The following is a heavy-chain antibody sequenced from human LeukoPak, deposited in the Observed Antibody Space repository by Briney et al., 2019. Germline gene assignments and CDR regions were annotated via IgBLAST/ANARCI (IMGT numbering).Heavy chain of an antibody. CDR1: GDSVSSNSAA. V-gene: IGHV6-1*01. CDR3: ARDREAGNWNYGGYFDY. CDR2: TYYRSKWYN. Sequence: SQTLSLTCAISGDSVSSNSAAWNWIRQSPSRGLEWLGRTYYRSKWYNDYAVSVKSRITINPDTSKSQFSLQLNSVTPEDTAVYYCARDREAGNWNYGGYFDYWGQGTLVTVSS. D-gene: IGHD1-7*01. J-gene: IGHJ4*02.